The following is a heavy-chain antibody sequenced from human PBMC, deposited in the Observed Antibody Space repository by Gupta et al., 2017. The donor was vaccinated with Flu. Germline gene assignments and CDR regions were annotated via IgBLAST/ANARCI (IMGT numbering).Heavy chain of an antibody. V-gene: IGHV4-34*01. CDR3: AREVYYYDSSGYYYYFDY. Sequence: GKGLEWIGEINHSGSTNYNPSLKSRVTISVDTSKNQFSLKLSSVTAADTAVYYCAREVYYYDSSGYYYYFDYWGQGTLVTVSS. D-gene: IGHD3-22*01. J-gene: IGHJ4*02. CDR2: INHSGST.